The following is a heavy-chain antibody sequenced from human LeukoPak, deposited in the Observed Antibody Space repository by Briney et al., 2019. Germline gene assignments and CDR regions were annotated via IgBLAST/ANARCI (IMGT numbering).Heavy chain of an antibody. CDR3: ARDRRGVDYYYGMDV. Sequence: SETLSLTCTVSGGSISSGGYYWSWIRQHPGKGLEWIGYIYYSGSTYYNPSLKSRLTISVDTSKNRFSLKLSSVTAADTAVYYCARDRRGVDYYYGMDVWGKGTPVTVSS. D-gene: IGHD2-21*01. CDR1: GGSISSGGYY. V-gene: IGHV4-31*03. CDR2: IYYSGST. J-gene: IGHJ6*04.